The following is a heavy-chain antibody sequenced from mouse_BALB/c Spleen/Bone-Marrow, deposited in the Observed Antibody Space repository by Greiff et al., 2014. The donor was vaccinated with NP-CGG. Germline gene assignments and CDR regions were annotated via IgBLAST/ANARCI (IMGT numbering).Heavy chain of an antibody. V-gene: IGHV1-9*01. CDR2: ILPGSGST. J-gene: IGHJ4*01. Sequence: SGAELMKPGASVKISCKATGYTFSSYWIEWVKQRPGHGLEWIGEILPGSGSTNYNEKFKGKATFTADTSSNTAYTQXXSLTSEDSAVYYCARGYAMDYWGQGTSVTVSS. CDR3: ARGYAMDY. CDR1: GYTFSSYW.